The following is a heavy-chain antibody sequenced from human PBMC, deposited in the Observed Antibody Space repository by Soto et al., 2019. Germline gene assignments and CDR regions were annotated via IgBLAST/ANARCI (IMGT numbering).Heavy chain of an antibody. V-gene: IGHV4-31*03. CDR3: ARGLRITMVRGSSNWFDP. CDR2: IYYSGST. CDR1: GGSISSGGYY. Sequence: PSETLSLTCTVSGGSISSGGYYWSWIRQHPGKGLEWIGYIYYSGSTYYNPSLKSRVTISVDTSKNQFSLKLSSVTAADTAVYYCARGLRITMVRGSSNWFDPWGQGTLVTVSS. D-gene: IGHD3-10*01. J-gene: IGHJ5*02.